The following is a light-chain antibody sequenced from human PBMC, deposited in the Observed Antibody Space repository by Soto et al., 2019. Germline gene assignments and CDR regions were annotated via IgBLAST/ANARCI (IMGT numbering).Light chain of an antibody. CDR3: QSYDSSLSGYV. Sequence: QSVLTQPPSVSGAPGQRVTISCTGSSSNFGAGYDVHWYQQLPGTAPKLLIYGNNNRPSGVPDRFSDSKSDTSASLAITGLQTEDEADYYCQSYDSSLSGYVFGTGTKLTVL. J-gene: IGLJ1*01. CDR2: GNN. V-gene: IGLV1-40*01. CDR1: SSNFGAGYD.